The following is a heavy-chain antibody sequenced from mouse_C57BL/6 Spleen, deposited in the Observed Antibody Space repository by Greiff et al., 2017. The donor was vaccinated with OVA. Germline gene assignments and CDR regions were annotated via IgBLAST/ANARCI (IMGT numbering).Heavy chain of an antibody. D-gene: IGHD1-1*01. CDR2: ISYDGSN. CDR1: GYSITSGYY. Sequence: EVKLQESGPGLVKPSQSLSLTCSVTGYSITSGYYWNWIRQFPGNKLEWMGYISYDGSNNYNPSLKNRISITRDTSKNQFFLKLNSVTTEDTATYYCARDYGSSYMFAYWGQGTLVTVSA. J-gene: IGHJ3*01. CDR3: ARDYGSSYMFAY. V-gene: IGHV3-6*01.